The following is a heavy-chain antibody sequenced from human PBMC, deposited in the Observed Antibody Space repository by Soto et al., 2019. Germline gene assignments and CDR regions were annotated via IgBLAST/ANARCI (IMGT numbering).Heavy chain of an antibody. V-gene: IGHV3-64*02. CDR3: ARVFGDNSGYYYDY. CDR1: GFTFSRYG. D-gene: IGHD3-22*01. J-gene: IGHJ4*02. Sequence: EVQLVESGEGLVQPGGSLRLSCAASGFTFSRYGMHWVPQAPGKGLEYVSAISPNGGSTYYADSVKGRFTISRDNSKNTLFLQMGSLRAEDMAVYYCARVFGDNSGYYYDYWGQGILVTVSS. CDR2: ISPNGGST.